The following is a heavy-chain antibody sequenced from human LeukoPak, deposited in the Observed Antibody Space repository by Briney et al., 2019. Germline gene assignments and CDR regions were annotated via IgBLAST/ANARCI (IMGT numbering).Heavy chain of an antibody. CDR1: GFTFSGYS. Sequence: GGSLRLSCAASGFTFSGYSMNWVRQAPGKGLEWVSSISSSSSYIYYADSVKGRFTISRDNAKNSLYLQMNSLRAEDTAVYYCAISEAAAGRYYWGQGTLVTVSS. J-gene: IGHJ4*02. D-gene: IGHD6-13*01. CDR2: ISSSSSYI. CDR3: AISEAAAGRYY. V-gene: IGHV3-21*01.